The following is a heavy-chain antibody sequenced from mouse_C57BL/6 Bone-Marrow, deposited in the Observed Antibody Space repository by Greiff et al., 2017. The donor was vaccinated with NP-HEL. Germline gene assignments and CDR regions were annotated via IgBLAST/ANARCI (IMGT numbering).Heavy chain of an antibody. J-gene: IGHJ3*01. Sequence: EVQLQQSGAELVRPGASVKLSCTASGFNIKDDYMHWVKQRPEQGLEWIGWIDPENGDTEYASKFQGKATITADTSSNTAYLQLSSLTSEDTAVYYCTTSAYYGNPGAYGGQGTRVTVSA. CDR1: GFNIKDDY. V-gene: IGHV14-4*01. CDR3: TTSAYYGNPGAY. D-gene: IGHD2-10*01. CDR2: IDPENGDT.